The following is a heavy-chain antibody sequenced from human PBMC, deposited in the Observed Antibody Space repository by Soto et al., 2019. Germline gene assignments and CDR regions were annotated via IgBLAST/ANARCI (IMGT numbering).Heavy chain of an antibody. CDR2: ISSSGSTI. CDR3: ARFSVDYYDRRGYYSFFDY. Sequence: PGGSLRLSCAASGFTFSSYEMNWVRQAPGKRLEWVSYISSSGSTIYYADSVKGRFTISRDNAKTLLYLQMNSLRAEDTAVYYCARFSVDYYDRRGYYSFFDYWGQGTTVTVS. D-gene: IGHD3-22*01. V-gene: IGHV3-48*03. J-gene: IGHJ4*03. CDR1: GFTFSSYE.